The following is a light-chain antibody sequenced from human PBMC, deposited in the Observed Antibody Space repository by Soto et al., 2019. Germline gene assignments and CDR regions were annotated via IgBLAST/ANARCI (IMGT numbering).Light chain of an antibody. V-gene: IGKV1-5*03. CDR1: QRISTW. CDR3: QQYNSYST. Sequence: DIQMTQSPSTLSASVGDRVTITCRASQRISTWLAWYQQKPGKAPKLLVYKASTLERGVPSRFSRSGSGTEFTLTISSLQPDDFATYYCQQYNSYSTFGQGTKVEIK. J-gene: IGKJ1*01. CDR2: KAS.